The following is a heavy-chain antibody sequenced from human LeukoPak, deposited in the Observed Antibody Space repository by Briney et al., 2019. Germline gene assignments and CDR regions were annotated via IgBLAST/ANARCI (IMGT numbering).Heavy chain of an antibody. CDR1: GFTFDDYA. CDR2: ISGDGGST. V-gene: IGHV3-43*02. D-gene: IGHD4-17*01. J-gene: IGHJ6*02. CDR3: AKDKVTTSHNYYYYGMDV. Sequence: PGGSLRLSCAASGFTFDDYAMHWVRQAPGKGLEWVSLISGDGGSTYYADSVKGRFTISRDNSKNSLYLQMNSLRTEDTALYYCAKDKVTTSHNYYYYGMDVWGQGTTVTVSS.